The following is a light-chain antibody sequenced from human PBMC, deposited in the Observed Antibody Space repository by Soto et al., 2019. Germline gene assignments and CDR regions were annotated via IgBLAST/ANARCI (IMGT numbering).Light chain of an antibody. CDR1: QDISTY. J-gene: IGKJ4*01. Sequence: DIQMTQSPTSLSASVGDRVTITCQASQDISTYVNWYQHKPGRAPKLLIYDAYSLQTGVPSRFSGSGSGTDFTFTISSLQSEDIATYYCQQYNNWPPLTFGGGTKVEIK. CDR3: QQYNNWPPLT. V-gene: IGKV1-33*01. CDR2: DAY.